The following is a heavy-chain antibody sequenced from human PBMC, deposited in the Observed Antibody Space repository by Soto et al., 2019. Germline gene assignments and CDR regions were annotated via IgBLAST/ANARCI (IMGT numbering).Heavy chain of an antibody. Sequence: QPGGSLRLSCTASGFTFGDYAMSWFRQAPGKGLEWVGFIRSKAYGGTTEYAASVKGRFTISRDDSKSIAYLQMNSLKTEDTAVYYCTRDLDIVVVPAAIGSPLFDYWGQGTLVTVSS. V-gene: IGHV3-49*03. CDR3: TRDLDIVVVPAAIGSPLFDY. D-gene: IGHD2-2*03. CDR1: GFTFGDYA. CDR2: IRSKAYGGTT. J-gene: IGHJ4*02.